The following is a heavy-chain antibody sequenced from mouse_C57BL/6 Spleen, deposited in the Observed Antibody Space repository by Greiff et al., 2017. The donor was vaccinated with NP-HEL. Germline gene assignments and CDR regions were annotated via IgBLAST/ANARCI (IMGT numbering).Heavy chain of an antibody. CDR2: IYPGDGDT. D-gene: IGHD1-1*01. V-gene: IGHV1-82*01. J-gene: IGHJ2*01. CDR1: GYAFSSSW. CDR3: ARGVYGGFYFDY. Sequence: QVQLQQSGPELVKPGASVKISCKASGYAFSSSWMNWVKQRPGKGLEWIGRIYPGDGDTNYNGKFKGKATLTADKSSSTAYMQLSSLTSEDSAVYFCARGVYGGFYFDYWGQGTTLTISS.